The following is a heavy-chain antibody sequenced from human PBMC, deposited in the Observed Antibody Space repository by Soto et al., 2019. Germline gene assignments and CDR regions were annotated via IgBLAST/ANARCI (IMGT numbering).Heavy chain of an antibody. V-gene: IGHV3-11*01. CDR1: GFTFSDYY. CDR2: ISSSGSTI. Sequence: KPGGSLRLSCAASGFTFSDYYMSWIRQAPGKGLEWVSYISSSGSTIYYADSVKGRFTISRDNAKNSLYLQMNSLRAEDTAVYYCARDRFALWFGDSASIDPWGQGTLVTVSS. CDR3: ARDRFALWFGDSASIDP. J-gene: IGHJ5*02. D-gene: IGHD3-10*01.